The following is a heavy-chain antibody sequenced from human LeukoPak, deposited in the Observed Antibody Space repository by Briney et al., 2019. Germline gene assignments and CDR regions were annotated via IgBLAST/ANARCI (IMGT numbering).Heavy chain of an antibody. CDR1: GDSISFNNYY. V-gene: IGHV4-39*01. J-gene: IGHJ4*02. D-gene: IGHD6-19*01. CDR3: ARHRAISGWYPLDY. Sequence: PSETLSLTCTVSGDSISFNNYYWGWIRQPPGKGLEWIGSIYYSGSTYYNPSLKSRVTISVDTSKNQFSLKLSSVTAADTAVYYCARHRAISGWYPLDYWGQGTLVTASS. CDR2: IYYSGST.